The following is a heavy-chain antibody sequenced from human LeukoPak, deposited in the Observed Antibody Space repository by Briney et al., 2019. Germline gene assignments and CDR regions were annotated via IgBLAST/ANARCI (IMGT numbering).Heavy chain of an antibody. Sequence: SETLSLTCTVSGGSISNYYWSWIRQSPGKGLEWIANIYYSGNTKYNPSLKSRVTISADTSKNLFSLKLSSVTAADTAGYYCARHVRLWGFDYWGQGTLVTVSS. CDR2: IYYSGNT. V-gene: IGHV4-59*08. D-gene: IGHD3-16*01. CDR3: ARHVRLWGFDY. J-gene: IGHJ4*02. CDR1: GGSISNYY.